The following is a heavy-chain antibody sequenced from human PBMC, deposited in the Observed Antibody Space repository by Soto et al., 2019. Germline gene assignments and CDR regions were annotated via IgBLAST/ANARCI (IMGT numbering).Heavy chain of an antibody. D-gene: IGHD3-10*01. J-gene: IGHJ4*02. CDR1: GFTFSTYW. V-gene: IGHV3-74*01. CDR2: IRGDGNDA. CDR3: AGDLVSGSGSLGH. Sequence: EVQLVESGGGIVQPGGSLRLSCVASGFTFSTYWMHWVRQAPGKGLVWVSRIRGDGNDANYADSVRGRFSISRDNAKSTRYLQMNSLRAEDTAVYYCAGDLVSGSGSLGHWGQGTLVTVSS.